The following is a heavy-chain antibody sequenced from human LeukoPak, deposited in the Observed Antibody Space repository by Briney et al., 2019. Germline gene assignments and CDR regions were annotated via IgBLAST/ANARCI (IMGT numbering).Heavy chain of an antibody. CDR1: GFGFSSFA. CDR3: AEDLTRRRLYYYYYYMDV. Sequence: GRSLRLSCDGSGFTASGFGFSSFAMYWIRQAPGKGLEWVAVMSYDSTSEYYADSVKGRFTISRDNSKNTLYLQMNSLRAEDTAVYYCAEDLTRRRLYYYYYYMDVWGKGTTVTVSS. J-gene: IGHJ6*03. D-gene: IGHD1-1*01. CDR2: MSYDSTSE. V-gene: IGHV3-30*18.